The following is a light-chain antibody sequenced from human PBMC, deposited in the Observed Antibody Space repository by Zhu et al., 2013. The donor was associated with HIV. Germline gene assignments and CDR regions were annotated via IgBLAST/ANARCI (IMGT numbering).Light chain of an antibody. CDR2: GAS. Sequence: EIVLTQSPGTLSLSPGERATLSCRASQSVAGSYLAWYQQKPGQAPKLLIYGASTRATGIPDRFSGTGSGTDFILSISRVEPEDFAVYFCQQRGSSPCTFGQGTKLEIK. CDR3: QQRGSSPCT. J-gene: IGKJ2*02. V-gene: IGKV3-20*01. CDR1: QSVAGSY.